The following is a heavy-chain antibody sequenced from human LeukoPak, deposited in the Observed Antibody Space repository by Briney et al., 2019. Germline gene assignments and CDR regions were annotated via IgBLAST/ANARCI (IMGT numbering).Heavy chain of an antibody. Sequence: ASVKVSCKASGYTFTSYAMNWVRQAPGQGREWMGWINTNTGNPTYAQGFTGRFVFSLDTSVSTAYLQISSLKAEDTAVYYCASTGVVTLGGPQYFQHWGQGTLVTVSS. D-gene: IGHD4-23*01. CDR3: ASTGVVTLGGPQYFQH. J-gene: IGHJ1*01. V-gene: IGHV7-4-1*02. CDR2: INTNTGNP. CDR1: GYTFTSYA.